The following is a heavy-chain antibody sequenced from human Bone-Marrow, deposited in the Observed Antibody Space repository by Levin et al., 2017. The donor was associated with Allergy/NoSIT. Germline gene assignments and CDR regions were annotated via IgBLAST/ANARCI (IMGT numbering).Heavy chain of an antibody. V-gene: IGHV3-7*01. J-gene: IGHJ6*02. CDR3: ARDGYYYAMDV. CDR1: GFLFGGSW. Sequence: LSLTCATSGFLFGGSWMSWVRQPPGKGLEWVAKIKQDGSVTQNVDSVKGRFTISRDNAKNSLYLQMDSLRAEDTAVYYCARDGYYYAMDVWGQGTTVTVSS. CDR2: IKQDGSVT.